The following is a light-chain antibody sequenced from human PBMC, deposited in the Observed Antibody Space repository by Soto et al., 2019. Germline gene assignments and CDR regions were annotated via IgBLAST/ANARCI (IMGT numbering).Light chain of an antibody. CDR2: WAS. Sequence: DIVMTQSPDSLAVSLGERATINCKSSQSVLYNSNNKNYLAWYQQKPGQPPKLLIYWASTRESGVPDRFSGSGSGTDFTLTISSLQAEDVAVYYCQQYHLAPLTFGGGTKVESK. V-gene: IGKV4-1*01. CDR3: QQYHLAPLT. CDR1: QSVLYNSNNKNY. J-gene: IGKJ4*01.